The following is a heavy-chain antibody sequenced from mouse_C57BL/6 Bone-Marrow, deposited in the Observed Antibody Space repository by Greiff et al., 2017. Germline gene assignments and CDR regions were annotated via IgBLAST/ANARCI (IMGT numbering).Heavy chain of an antibody. CDR3: VRHANDYDGYWYFDV. D-gene: IGHD2-4*01. J-gene: IGHJ1*03. V-gene: IGHV10-1*01. Sequence: GGGLVQPKGSLKLSCAASGFSFNTYAMNWVRQAPGKGLEWVARIRSKSNNYATYYADSVKDRFTISRDDSESMLYLQMNNLKTEDTAMYYCVRHANDYDGYWYFDVWGTGTTVTVSS. CDR2: IRSKSNNYAT. CDR1: GFSFNTYA.